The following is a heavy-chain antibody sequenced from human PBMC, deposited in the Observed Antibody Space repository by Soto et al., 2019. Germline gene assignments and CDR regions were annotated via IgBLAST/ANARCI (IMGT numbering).Heavy chain of an antibody. CDR2: IITIRGIA. J-gene: IGHJ2*01. V-gene: IGHV1-69*02. Sequence: QVQLVQSGAEVKKPGSSVKVSCKASGGTFSSYTISWVRQAPGQGLEWMGRIITIRGIANYAQKFQGRVTITADKSTSTAYMELSSLRSGDQAVYYCESLEGHLGYFDLWGRGTLFTVSS. D-gene: IGHD1-26*01. CDR1: GGTFSSYT. CDR3: ESLEGHLGYFDL.